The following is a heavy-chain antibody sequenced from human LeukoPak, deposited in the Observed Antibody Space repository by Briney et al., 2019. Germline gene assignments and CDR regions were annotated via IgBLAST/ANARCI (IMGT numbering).Heavy chain of an antibody. J-gene: IGHJ5*02. CDR2: LSGIAVTT. Sequence: GGSLRLSCAASGFTFSTYSMSWVRQAPGKGLEWVSTLSGIAVTTYYADSVKGRLTVSRDNSKKTLYLQMKSLRPDDTAVYYCARAGEMNWFDPWGQGTLVTVSS. V-gene: IGHV3-23*01. CDR3: ARAGEMNWFDP. CDR1: GFTFSTYS. D-gene: IGHD1-14*01.